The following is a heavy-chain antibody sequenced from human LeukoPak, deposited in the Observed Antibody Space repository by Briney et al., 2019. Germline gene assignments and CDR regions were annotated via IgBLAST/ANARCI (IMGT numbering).Heavy chain of an antibody. CDR2: IWYDGSNK. CDR3: ARATPDYYGMDV. Sequence: GRSLRLSCAASGFTFSTYGMHWVRQAPGKGLEWVAVIWYDGSNKYYADSVKGRFAISRDNSKNTLYLQMNSLRAEDTAMYYCARATPDYYGMDVWGQGTTVTVSS. CDR1: GFTFSTYG. V-gene: IGHV3-33*01. J-gene: IGHJ6*02.